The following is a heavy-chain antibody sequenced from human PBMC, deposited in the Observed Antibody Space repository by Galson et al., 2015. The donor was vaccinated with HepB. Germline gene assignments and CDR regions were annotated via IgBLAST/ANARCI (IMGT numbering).Heavy chain of an antibody. CDR1: GFPFSDYY. J-gene: IGHJ4*02. V-gene: IGHV3-11*06. D-gene: IGHD4-17*01. CDR3: ARVADADYGDHSHFDY. CDR2: ISSSTYT. Sequence: LRLSCAASGFPFSDYYMSWIRQAPGQGLEWVSYISSSTYTNYADSVKGRFTISRDNAKNSLYLQLNSLRAEDTAVYYCARVADADYGDHSHFDYWGQGTLVTVSS.